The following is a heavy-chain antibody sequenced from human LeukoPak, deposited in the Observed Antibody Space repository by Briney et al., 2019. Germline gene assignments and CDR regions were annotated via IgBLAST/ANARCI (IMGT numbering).Heavy chain of an antibody. Sequence: KPSETLSLTCTVSGRSISSYYWSWIRQPPGRGLEWIGYIYYSGSTNYNPSLKSRVTISVDTSKNQFSLKLSSVTAADTALYYCARGLGNNNFWSGLGYWGQGTLVTVSS. V-gene: IGHV4-59*01. CDR3: ARGLGNNNFWSGLGY. D-gene: IGHD3-3*01. J-gene: IGHJ4*02. CDR1: GRSISSYY. CDR2: IYYSGST.